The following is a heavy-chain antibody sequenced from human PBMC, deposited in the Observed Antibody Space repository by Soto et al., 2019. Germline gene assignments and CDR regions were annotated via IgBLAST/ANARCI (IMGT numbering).Heavy chain of an antibody. CDR1: GRSFSDYY. CDR3: ARKPIYHFFAGYYSVDY. V-gene: IGHV4-34*01. Sequence: PSETLSLTCAVFGRSFSDYYWTWIRQPPGKGLEWIGEINHSGTTSYNPSLKSRLTISVDTSNNQFSLKLSSVTAADTAVYYCARKPIYHFFAGYYSVDYWGQRTLVTVSS. CDR2: INHSGTT. J-gene: IGHJ4*02. D-gene: IGHD3-9*01.